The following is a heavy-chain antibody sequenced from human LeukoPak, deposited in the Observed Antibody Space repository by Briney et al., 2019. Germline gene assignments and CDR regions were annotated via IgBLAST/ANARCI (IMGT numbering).Heavy chain of an antibody. Sequence: GGSLRLSCAASGFTVSSNYMNWVRQAPGKGLEWVSVIYSGGSTYYADSVKGRFTISRDNSKDTLYLQMNSLRAEDTAVYYCARVVGYSGYATYWGQGALVTVSS. V-gene: IGHV3-66*01. CDR2: IYSGGST. CDR1: GFTVSSNY. J-gene: IGHJ4*02. CDR3: ARVVGYSGYATY. D-gene: IGHD5-12*01.